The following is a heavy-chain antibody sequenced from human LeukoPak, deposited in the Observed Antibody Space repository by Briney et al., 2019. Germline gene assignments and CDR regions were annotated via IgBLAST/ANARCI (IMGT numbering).Heavy chain of an antibody. CDR2: IYYSGST. V-gene: IGHV4-59*01. CDR1: GGSISTYY. CDR3: ARTGRWQQLASHKSDYYMDV. J-gene: IGHJ6*03. Sequence: PSETLSLTCTVSGGSISTYYWSWIRQPPGKGLEWIGYIYYSGSTNYNPSLKSRVTISVDTSKNQFSLKLSSVTAADTAVYYCARTGRWQQLASHKSDYYMDVWGKGTTVTVSS. D-gene: IGHD6-13*01.